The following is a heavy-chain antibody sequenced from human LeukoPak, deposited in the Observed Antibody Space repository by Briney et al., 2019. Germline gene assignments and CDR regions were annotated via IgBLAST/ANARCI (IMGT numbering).Heavy chain of an antibody. D-gene: IGHD3-22*01. CDR3: ARGPYYYDSSRGFLDY. V-gene: IGHV1-8*01. CDR2: MNSKSGDT. J-gene: IGHJ4*02. CDR1: GYTFTNYD. Sequence: ASVRVSCKASGYTFTNYDINWVRQATGQGLEWMGWMNSKSGDTGYAQRFQGRVTMTRDTSINTAYMELSSLTSEDTAVYYCARGPYYYDSSRGFLDYWGQGTLVTVSS.